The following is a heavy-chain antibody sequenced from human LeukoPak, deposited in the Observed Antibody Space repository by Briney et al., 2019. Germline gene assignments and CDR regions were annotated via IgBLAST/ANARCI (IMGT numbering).Heavy chain of an antibody. V-gene: IGHV3-64*01. CDR3: ARETCYYYYMDV. CDR1: GFTFSSYA. Sequence: GGSLRLSCAASGFTFSSYAMHWVRQAPGKGLEYVSAISSNGGSTYYANSVKGRFTISRDNSKNTLYLQMGSLRAEDMAVYYCARETCYYYYMDVWGKGTTVTISS. CDR2: ISSNGGST. J-gene: IGHJ6*03.